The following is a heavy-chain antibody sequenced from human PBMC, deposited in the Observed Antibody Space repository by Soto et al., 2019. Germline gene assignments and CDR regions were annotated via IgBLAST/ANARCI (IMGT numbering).Heavy chain of an antibody. V-gene: IGHV3-23*01. D-gene: IGHD6-25*01. CDR2: ISGSGGST. CDR3: ARDVRAAADY. CDR1: GFTFSSYA. Sequence: GGSLRLSCAASGFTFSSYAMSWVRQAPGKGLEWVSAISGSGGSTCYADSVKGRFTISRDNAKNTLYLQMNSLRAEDTAVYYCARDVRAAADYWGQGTLVTVSS. J-gene: IGHJ4*02.